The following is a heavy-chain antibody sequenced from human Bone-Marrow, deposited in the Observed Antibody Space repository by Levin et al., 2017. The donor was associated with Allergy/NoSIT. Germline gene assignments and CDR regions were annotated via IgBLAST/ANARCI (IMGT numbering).Heavy chain of an antibody. Sequence: SETLSLTCTVSGATVSSGTSYWSWIRQPPGKGLEWIGYIHYSGSDSYSPSLKSRVTISVDTSKNQISLRLSSVTAADTAVYYCATYIPAAVYSSYGMEVWGQGTTVIVSS. V-gene: IGHV4-61*01. CDR1: GATVSSGTSY. D-gene: IGHD2-2*01. CDR3: ATYIPAAVYSSYGMEV. CDR2: IHYSGSD. J-gene: IGHJ6*02.